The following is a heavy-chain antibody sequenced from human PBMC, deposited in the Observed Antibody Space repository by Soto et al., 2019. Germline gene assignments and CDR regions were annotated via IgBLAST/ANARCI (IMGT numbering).Heavy chain of an antibody. D-gene: IGHD2-15*01. CDR3: ARLNIVVVVAATPGAWFDP. CDR1: GGSISSYY. V-gene: IGHV4-59*01. Sequence: SETLSLTCTVSGGSISSYYWSWIRQPPGKGLEWIGYIYYSGSTNYNPSLKSRVTISVDKSKNQFSLKLSSVTAADTAVYYCARLNIVVVVAATPGAWFDPWGQGTLVTVSS. CDR2: IYYSGST. J-gene: IGHJ5*02.